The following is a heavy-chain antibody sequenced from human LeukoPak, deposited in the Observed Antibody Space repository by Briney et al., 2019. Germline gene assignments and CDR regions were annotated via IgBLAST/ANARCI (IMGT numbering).Heavy chain of an antibody. Sequence: GGSLRLSCAASGFTFSNYAMNWVRQAPGKGLEWVSTITSGENTYYADSVKGRFTISRDNAKNTLYLQMNSLRAEDTAVYYCARDPDYGDYDGLDYWGQGILVTVSS. CDR2: ITSGENT. CDR1: GFTFSNYA. V-gene: IGHV3-23*01. J-gene: IGHJ4*02. D-gene: IGHD4-17*01. CDR3: ARDPDYGDYDGLDY.